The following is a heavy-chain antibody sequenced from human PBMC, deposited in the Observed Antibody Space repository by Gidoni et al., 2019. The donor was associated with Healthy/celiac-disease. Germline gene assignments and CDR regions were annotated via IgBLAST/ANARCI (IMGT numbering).Heavy chain of an antibody. CDR2: IYYSGST. D-gene: IGHD4-17*01. CDR3: ARHAPALRPPTTEGWFDP. CDR1: GGSISRSSYY. J-gene: IGHJ5*02. Sequence: QLQLQESGPGLVKPSETLSLTCTVSGGSISRSSYYWGWIRQPPGKGLEWIGSIYYSGSTYYNPSLKSRVTISVDTSKNQFSLKLSSVTAADTAVYYCARHAPALRPPTTEGWFDPWGQGTLVSVSS. V-gene: IGHV4-39*01.